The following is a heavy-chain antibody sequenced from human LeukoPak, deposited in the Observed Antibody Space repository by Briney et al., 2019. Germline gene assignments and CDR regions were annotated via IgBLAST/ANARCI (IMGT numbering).Heavy chain of an antibody. D-gene: IGHD3-16*01. Sequence: GGSLRLSCAASGFTFSSYWMTWVRQTPGKGLEWVANIKQDGSEKDYVDSVKGRFTISRDNSKNTLYLQMNSLRAEDTAVYYCASWRGGDYPLDYWGQGTLVTVSS. CDR3: ASWRGGDYPLDY. V-gene: IGHV3-7*01. CDR2: IKQDGSEK. J-gene: IGHJ4*02. CDR1: GFTFSSYW.